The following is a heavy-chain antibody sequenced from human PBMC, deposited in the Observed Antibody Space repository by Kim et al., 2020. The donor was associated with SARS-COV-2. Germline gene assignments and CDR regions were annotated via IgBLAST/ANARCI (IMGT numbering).Heavy chain of an antibody. CDR3: ARDHITNGDVDV. D-gene: IGHD2-8*01. V-gene: IGHV3-21*01. CDR1: GFSFSSYS. J-gene: IGHJ6*02. Sequence: GGSLRLSCAAPGFSFSSYSMNWVRQAPGKGLEWVSSMSGNSGFIYYADSVRGRFTISRDNVKNSLYLQMNSLRAEDTAVYYCARDHITNGDVDVWGQGTTVTVSS. CDR2: MSGNSGFI.